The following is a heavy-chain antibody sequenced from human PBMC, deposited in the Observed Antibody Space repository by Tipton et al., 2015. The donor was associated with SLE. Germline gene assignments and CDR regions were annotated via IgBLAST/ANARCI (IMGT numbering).Heavy chain of an antibody. CDR3: ATPGGEGNY. D-gene: IGHD2-8*02. V-gene: IGHV4-39*07. J-gene: IGHJ4*02. CDR2: IYHSGST. Sequence: TLSLTCTVSGGSVSSGSYYWGWIRQPPGKGLEWIGSIYHSGSTYYNPSLKSRVTISVDTSKNQFSLKLSSVTAADTAVYYCATPGGEGNYWGQGTLVTVSS. CDR1: GGSVSSGSYY.